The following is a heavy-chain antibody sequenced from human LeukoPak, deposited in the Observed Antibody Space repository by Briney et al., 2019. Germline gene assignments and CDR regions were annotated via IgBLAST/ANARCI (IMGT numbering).Heavy chain of an antibody. V-gene: IGHV3-30*04. CDR3: ARDRYYYDSSGFDY. D-gene: IGHD3-22*01. J-gene: IGHJ4*02. CDR1: GFTFSSYA. Sequence: QSGGSLRLSCAASGFTFSSYAMHWVRQAPGKGLEWVAVISYDGSNKYYADSVKGRFTISRDNSKNTLYPQMNSLRAEDTAVYYCARDRYYYDSSGFDYWGQGTPVTVSS. CDR2: ISYDGSNK.